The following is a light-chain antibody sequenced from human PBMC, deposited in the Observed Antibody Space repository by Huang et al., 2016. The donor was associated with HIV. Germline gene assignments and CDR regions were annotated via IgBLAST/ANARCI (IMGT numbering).Light chain of an antibody. V-gene: IGKV4-1*01. Sequence: DIVMTQSPDSLAVSLGERATINCKSSQTVLYSSNNKNYLAWYQQKPGQPPKLRIYGAATRESGVPDRFSGSGSGTDVTLTISSLQAADVAVYYCHQYYRSPWTFGQGTKVEIK. CDR3: HQYYRSPWT. CDR1: QTVLYSSNNKNY. J-gene: IGKJ1*01. CDR2: GAA.